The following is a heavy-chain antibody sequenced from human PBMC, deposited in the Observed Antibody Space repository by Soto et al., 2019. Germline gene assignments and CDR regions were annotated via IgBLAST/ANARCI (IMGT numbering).Heavy chain of an antibody. J-gene: IGHJ3*02. CDR1: GFTFSIYA. Sequence: GGSLRLSCAASGFTFSIYAMSWVRQAPGKGLEWVSAISGSGGSTYYADSVKGRFTISRDNSKNTLYLQMNSLRAEDTAVYYCAKAYSSGYYGNDAFDIWGQGTMVTVSS. CDR3: AKAYSSGYYGNDAFDI. CDR2: ISGSGGST. D-gene: IGHD3-22*01. V-gene: IGHV3-23*01.